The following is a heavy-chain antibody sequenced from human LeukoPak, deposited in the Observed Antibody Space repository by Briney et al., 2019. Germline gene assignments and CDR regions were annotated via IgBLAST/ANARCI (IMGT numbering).Heavy chain of an antibody. Sequence: GGSLRLSCSASGLTFSSAWMSWVRQAPGKGLEWVSAISGSGGSTYYADSVKGRFTISRDNSNNTLYLQMNSLRAEDTAVYYCAKAHSGSYYLDAFDIWGQGTMVTVSS. D-gene: IGHD1-26*01. J-gene: IGHJ3*02. CDR2: ISGSGGST. CDR1: GLTFSSAW. V-gene: IGHV3-23*01. CDR3: AKAHSGSYYLDAFDI.